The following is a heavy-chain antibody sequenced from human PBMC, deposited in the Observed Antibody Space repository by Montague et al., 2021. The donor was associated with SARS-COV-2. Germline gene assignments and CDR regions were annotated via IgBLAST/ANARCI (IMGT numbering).Heavy chain of an antibody. Sequence: SLRLSCAASGFTLRGYAMTWVRQAPGKGLEWVSGISGSSVYTDYADSVKGRFTISRDNSKNTLYLQMNSLRAEDTAVYYCAAHPGYSSSGWGQGTLVIVSS. CDR1: GFTLRGYA. V-gene: IGHV3-23*01. D-gene: IGHD6-13*01. CDR2: ISGSSVYT. CDR3: AAHPGYSSSG. J-gene: IGHJ4*02.